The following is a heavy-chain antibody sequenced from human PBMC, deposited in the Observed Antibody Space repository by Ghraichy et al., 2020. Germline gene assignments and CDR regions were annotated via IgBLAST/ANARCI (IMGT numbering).Heavy chain of an antibody. V-gene: IGHV3-7*01. CDR2: INQDATDK. J-gene: IGHJ4*02. Sequence: LSLTCAASGFSFSSYWMTWVRQAPGKGLEWVANINQDATDKNYVDSVKGRFTISRDNAKNSLYLQMNSLRAEDTAVYYCARDVGYCADCWGQGTLVTVSS. CDR1: GFSFSSYW. D-gene: IGHD2-15*01. CDR3: ARDVGYCADC.